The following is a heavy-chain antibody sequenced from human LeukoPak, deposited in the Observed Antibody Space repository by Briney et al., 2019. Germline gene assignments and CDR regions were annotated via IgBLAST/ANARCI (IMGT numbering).Heavy chain of an antibody. CDR1: GFTFSSYG. J-gene: IGHJ4*02. V-gene: IGHV3-23*01. D-gene: IGHD2-2*01. CDR2: ISGSGGST. CDR3: AKDAQPRRYCSSTSCYPGVVYFDY. Sequence: PGGSLRLSCAASGFTFSSYGMSWVRQAPGKGLEWVSAISGSGGSTYYADSVKGRFTISRDNSKNTLYLQMNSLRAEDTAVYYCAKDAQPRRYCSSTSCYPGVVYFDYWGQGTLVTVSS.